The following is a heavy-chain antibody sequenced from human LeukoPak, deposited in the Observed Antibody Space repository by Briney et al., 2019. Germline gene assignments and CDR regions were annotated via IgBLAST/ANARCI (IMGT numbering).Heavy chain of an antibody. CDR3: ARASSSSVDYYCMDV. J-gene: IGHJ6*02. CDR2: IGTAGVP. CDR1: GFTFSSYD. Sequence: GGSLRLSCAASGFTFSSYDMHWVRQATGKGQEWVSAIGTAGVPKYPHTVKGRFTISRENATTSFYLQLNSLRAGDTAVYYCARASSSSVDYYCMDVWGQGTTVTVSS. V-gene: IGHV3-13*05. D-gene: IGHD6-6*01.